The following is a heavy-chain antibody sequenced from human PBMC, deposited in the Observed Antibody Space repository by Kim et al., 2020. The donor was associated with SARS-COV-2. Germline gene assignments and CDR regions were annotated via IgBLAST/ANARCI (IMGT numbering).Heavy chain of an antibody. D-gene: IGHD2-2*02. Sequence: NPSLKSRVTISVDRSKNQFSLKLSSVTAADTAVYYCARAIGYCSSTSCYTDSGMDVWGQGTTVTVSS. CDR3: ARAIGYCSSTSCYTDSGMDV. V-gene: IGHV4-30-2*01. J-gene: IGHJ6*02.